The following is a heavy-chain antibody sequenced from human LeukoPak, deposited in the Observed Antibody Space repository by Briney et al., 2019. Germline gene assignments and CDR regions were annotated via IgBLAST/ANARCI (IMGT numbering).Heavy chain of an antibody. CDR3: AKDYYSSGRYYDYDAFDI. J-gene: IGHJ3*02. CDR2: IDGDGGRT. D-gene: IGHD3-10*01. CDR1: GFTFSSYV. V-gene: IGHV3-23*01. Sequence: GGSLRLSCAASGFTFSSYVMSWVRQAPGKGLEWVSAIDGDGGRTYHADSVRGRFTISRDNSKNTLYPQMDSLRAEDTAIYYCAKDYYSSGRYYDYDAFDIWGQGTMVTVSS.